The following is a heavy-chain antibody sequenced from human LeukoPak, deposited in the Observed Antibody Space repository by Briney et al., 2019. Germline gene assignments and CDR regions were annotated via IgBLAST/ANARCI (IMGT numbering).Heavy chain of an antibody. Sequence: SETLSLTCTVSGCSISSYYWSWVRQPPGKGLERIGYIYYSGSTNYNPSLKSRVTISVDTSKNQFSLKLSSVTAADTAVYYCARDLNWNAPEGRFDPWGQGTLVTVSS. CDR1: GCSISSYY. CDR3: ARDLNWNAPEGRFDP. D-gene: IGHD1-1*01. V-gene: IGHV4-59*01. J-gene: IGHJ5*02. CDR2: IYYSGST.